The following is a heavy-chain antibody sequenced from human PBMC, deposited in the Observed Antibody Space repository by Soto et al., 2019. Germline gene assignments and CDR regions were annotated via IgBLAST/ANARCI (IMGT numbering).Heavy chain of an antibody. J-gene: IGHJ6*02. D-gene: IGHD3-3*01. CDR1: GYTFTSYG. Sequence: GASVKVSCKASGYTFTSYGISWVRQAPGQGLEWMGWISAYNGNTNYAQKLQGRVTMTTDTSTSTAYMELRSLRSDDTAVYYCARDSPDLIVGRYYYGMDVWGQGTTVTVSS. V-gene: IGHV1-18*01. CDR2: ISAYNGNT. CDR3: ARDSPDLIVGRYYYGMDV.